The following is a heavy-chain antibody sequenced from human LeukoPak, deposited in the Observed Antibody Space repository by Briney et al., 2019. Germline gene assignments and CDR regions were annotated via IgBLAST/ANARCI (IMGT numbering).Heavy chain of an antibody. Sequence: GASVKVSCKASGYTFTSYYMHWVRQAPGQGLEWMGIINPSGGSTSYAQKFQGRVTMTGDMSTSTVYMELSSLRSEDTAVYYCAIGKRGYSYGGKDYYYYYMDVWGKGTTVTVSS. J-gene: IGHJ6*03. D-gene: IGHD5-18*01. V-gene: IGHV1-46*01. CDR3: AIGKRGYSYGGKDYYYYYMDV. CDR1: GYTFTSYY. CDR2: INPSGGST.